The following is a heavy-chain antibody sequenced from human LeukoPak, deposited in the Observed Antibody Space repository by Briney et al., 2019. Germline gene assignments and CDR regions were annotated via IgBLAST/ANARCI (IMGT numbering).Heavy chain of an antibody. Sequence: PGGSLRLSCAASGFTFSSYAMSWVRQAPGKGLEWVSVISGSRGSTYYADSVKGRFTISRDNSKNTLYLQMNSLRAEDTAVYYCAKDLSKSYGDYGTSGPFDIWGQGTLVIVSS. D-gene: IGHD4-17*01. CDR2: ISGSRGST. J-gene: IGHJ3*02. CDR1: GFTFSSYA. V-gene: IGHV3-23*01. CDR3: AKDLSKSYGDYGTSGPFDI.